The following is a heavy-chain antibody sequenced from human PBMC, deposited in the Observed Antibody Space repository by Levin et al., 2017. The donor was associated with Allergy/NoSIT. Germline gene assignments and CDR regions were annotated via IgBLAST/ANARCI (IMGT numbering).Heavy chain of an antibody. V-gene: IGHV3-9*01. CDR2: INWNRDKI. J-gene: IGHJ4*02. CDR3: AKGLNWGSPNTFDY. CDR1: GFTFGDYA. Sequence: GGSLRLSCAASGFTFGDYAMHWVRQAPGKSLEWVSGINWNRDKIGYADSVRARFTISRDNAKNSLYLQMNSLGPEDTALYYCAKGLNWGSPNTFDYWGQGTLVTVSS. D-gene: IGHD7-27*01.